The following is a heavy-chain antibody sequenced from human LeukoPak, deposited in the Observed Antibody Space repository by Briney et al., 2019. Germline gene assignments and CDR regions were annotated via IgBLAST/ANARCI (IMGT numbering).Heavy chain of an antibody. J-gene: IGHJ4*02. CDR2: ISSSSSYI. CDR1: GFTFSSYS. D-gene: IGHD4-17*01. Sequence: GGSLRLSCAASGFTFSSYSMNWVRQAPGKGLEWVSYISSSSSYIYYADSVKGRFTISRDNAKNSLYLQMNSLRAEDTAVYYCARDAGDDFDYWGQGTLVTVSS. V-gene: IGHV3-21*05. CDR3: ARDAGDDFDY.